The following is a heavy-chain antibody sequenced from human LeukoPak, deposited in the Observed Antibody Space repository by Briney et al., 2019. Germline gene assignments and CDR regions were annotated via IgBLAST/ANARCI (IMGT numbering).Heavy chain of an antibody. CDR2: ISGGGGST. CDR1: GFSFSRYA. D-gene: IGHD2-2*01. Sequence: GGSLRLSCAASGFSFSRYAMSWVRQAPGNGLEWVSTISGGGGSTYYADSVKGRFTISRDNSKNTLYLQMYSLGAEDTAVYYCARLPAAINGYFDPWGQGTLVTVSS. V-gene: IGHV3-23*01. J-gene: IGHJ5*02. CDR3: ARLPAAINGYFDP.